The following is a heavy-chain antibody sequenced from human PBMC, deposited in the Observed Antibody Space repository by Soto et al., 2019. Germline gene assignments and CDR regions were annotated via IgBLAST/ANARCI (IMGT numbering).Heavy chain of an antibody. D-gene: IGHD3-3*01. CDR1: GYTFTSYY. Sequence: ASVKVSCKASGYTFTSYYMHWVRQAPGQGLEWMGIINPSGGSTSYAQKFQGRVTMTRDTSTSTVYMELSSLRSEDTAVHYCAREAMYYDFWSGPPFDPWGQGTLVTVSS. J-gene: IGHJ5*02. V-gene: IGHV1-46*01. CDR2: INPSGGST. CDR3: AREAMYYDFWSGPPFDP.